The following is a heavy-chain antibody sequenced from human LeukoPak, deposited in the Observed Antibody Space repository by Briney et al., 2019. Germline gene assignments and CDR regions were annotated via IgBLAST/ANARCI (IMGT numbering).Heavy chain of an antibody. D-gene: IGHD3-3*01. V-gene: IGHV4-31*03. CDR3: ARDEAIFGAGYYYGMDV. CDR2: INYSGST. Sequence: SQTLSLTCTVSGGSISSGGHYWSWIRPRPGKGLEWIGYINYSGSTYYNPSLKSRVSISLDTSQNHFSLRLSSVTAADTAVYYCARDEAIFGAGYYYGMDVWGQGTTVTVSS. J-gene: IGHJ6*02. CDR1: GGSISSGGHY.